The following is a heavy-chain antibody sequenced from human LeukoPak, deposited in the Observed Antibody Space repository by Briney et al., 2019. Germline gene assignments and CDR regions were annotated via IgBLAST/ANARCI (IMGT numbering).Heavy chain of an antibody. CDR2: ISSGSSTT. Sequence: PGGSLRLSCAASGFTFSSYSMNWVRQAPGKGLEWISYISSGSSTTYYADSVKGRFTISRDNAKNSLNLQMNSLRAEDTAMYYCARTNGITGPFGYWGQGTPVTVSS. J-gene: IGHJ4*02. CDR3: ARTNGITGPFGY. V-gene: IGHV3-48*04. CDR1: GFTFSSYS. D-gene: IGHD2-8*01.